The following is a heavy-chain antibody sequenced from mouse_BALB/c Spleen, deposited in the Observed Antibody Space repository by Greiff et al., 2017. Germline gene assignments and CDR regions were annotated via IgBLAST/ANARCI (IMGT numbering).Heavy chain of an antibody. V-gene: IGHV2-6-5*01. J-gene: IGHJ4*01. CDR1: GFSLTDYG. CDR3: AKHYYYGSSHYYAMDY. Sequence: QVQLQQSGPGLVAPSQSLSITCTVSGFSLTDYGVSWIRQPPGKGLEWLGVIWGGGSTYYNSALKSRLSISKDNSKSQVFLKMNSLQTDDTAMYYCAKHYYYGSSHYYAMDYWGQGTSVTVSS. CDR2: IWGGGST. D-gene: IGHD1-1*01.